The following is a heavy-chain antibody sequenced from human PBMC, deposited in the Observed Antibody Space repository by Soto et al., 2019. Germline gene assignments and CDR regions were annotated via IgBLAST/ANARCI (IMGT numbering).Heavy chain of an antibody. CDR3: ARVHVVVVAGSTFDY. J-gene: IGHJ4*01. D-gene: IGHD2-21*02. CDR2: INPNSGGT. CDR1: GYTFSGFY. V-gene: IGHV1-2*02. Sequence: ASVKVSCKASGYTFSGFYMHWVRQAPGQGLEWMGWINPNSGGTKSAEKFQGRVTMTRDTSISTAYMELSRLTSDDTAVYYCARVHVVVVAGSTFDYWGHGTLVTVSS.